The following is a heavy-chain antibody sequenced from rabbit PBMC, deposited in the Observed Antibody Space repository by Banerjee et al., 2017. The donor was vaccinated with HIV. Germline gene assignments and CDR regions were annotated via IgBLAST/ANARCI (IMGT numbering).Heavy chain of an antibody. J-gene: IGHJ4*01. V-gene: IGHV1S40*01. CDR1: GFTLSSYW. CDR2: IAAGSDST. Sequence: QSLEESGGDLVKPGASLTLTCTASGFTLSSYWMCWVRQAPGKGLEWIGCIAAGSDSTYYATWGKGRFAISKTSSTTVTLQMTSLTAADTATYFCARDQGLWGPGTLVTVS. CDR3: ARDQGL.